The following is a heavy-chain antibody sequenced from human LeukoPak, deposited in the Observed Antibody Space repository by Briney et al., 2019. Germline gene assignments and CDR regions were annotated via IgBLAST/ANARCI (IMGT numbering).Heavy chain of an antibody. D-gene: IGHD2-21*02. CDR3: ARGRTYCGGDCYSGDY. V-gene: IGHV1-69*01. Sequence: SVKVSCKASGGTFSSYAISWVRQAPGQGLEWMGGIIPIFGTANYAQKFQGRVTITADESTSTAFMELSSLRSEDTAVYYCARGRTYCGGDCYSGDYWGQGTLVTVSS. CDR2: IIPIFGTA. CDR1: GGTFSSYA. J-gene: IGHJ4*02.